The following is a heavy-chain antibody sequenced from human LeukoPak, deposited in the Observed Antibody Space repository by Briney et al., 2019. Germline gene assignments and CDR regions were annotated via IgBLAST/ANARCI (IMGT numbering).Heavy chain of an antibody. D-gene: IGHD2-2*01. CDR2: IYYSGST. CDR1: GGSISSSSYY. Sequence: PSETLSLTCTVSGGSISSSSYYWGWIRQPPGKGLEWIGSIYYSGSTYYNPSLQSRVTISVDTSKNQFSLKLSSVTAADTAVYYCASGGVPAATRYASDIWGQGTMVTVSS. V-gene: IGHV4-39*07. J-gene: IGHJ3*02. CDR3: ASGGVPAATRYASDI.